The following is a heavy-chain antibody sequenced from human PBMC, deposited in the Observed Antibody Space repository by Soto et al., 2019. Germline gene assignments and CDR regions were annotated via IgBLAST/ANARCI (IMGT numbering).Heavy chain of an antibody. CDR3: ESSIK. Sequence: GVTLRLSFAASGFTFSSYAMSWVRQAPGKGLEWVGAIWDDGGNTSYADSVKGRFTISRDNSKNMLYLQMNSLRADDTAVYYCESSIKWGQGNLVTVYS. J-gene: IGHJ4*02. CDR1: GFTFSSYA. V-gene: IGHV3-23*01. CDR2: IWDDGGNT.